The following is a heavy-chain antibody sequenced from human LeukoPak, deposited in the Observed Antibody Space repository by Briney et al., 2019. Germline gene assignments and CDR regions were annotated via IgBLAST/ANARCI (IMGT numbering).Heavy chain of an antibody. CDR2: INPNSGGT. Sequence: ASVKVSCKASGYTFTGYYMHWVRQAPGQGLEWMGRINPNSGGTNYAQKFQGRATMTRDTSIRTAYMELGRLRSDDTAVYYCARGPEGYDNWGQGTLVTVSS. J-gene: IGHJ4*02. CDR1: GYTFTGYY. V-gene: IGHV1-2*06. D-gene: IGHD5-12*01. CDR3: ARGPEGYDN.